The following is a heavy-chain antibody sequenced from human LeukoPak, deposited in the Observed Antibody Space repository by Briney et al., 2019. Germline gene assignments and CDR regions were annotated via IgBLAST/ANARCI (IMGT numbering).Heavy chain of an antibody. V-gene: IGHV3-23*01. CDR3: ARDLNAYYYDSSGYSGIGY. Sequence: QLWGSLRLSCAASGFTFSSYAMAWVRQTPGKGLEWVSVTSGSGDNSYYADSVKGRFTISRDNSKNTLYPQMNSLRAEDTAVYYCARDLNAYYYDSSGYSGIGYWGQGTLVTVSS. CDR1: GFTFSSYA. D-gene: IGHD3-22*01. CDR2: TSGSGDNS. J-gene: IGHJ4*02.